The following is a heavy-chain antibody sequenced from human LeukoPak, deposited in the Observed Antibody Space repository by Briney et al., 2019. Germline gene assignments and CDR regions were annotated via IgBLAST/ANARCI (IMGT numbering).Heavy chain of an antibody. D-gene: IGHD7-27*01. CDR3: ARGPPGDLEGY. CDR1: GGSISSGDYS. Sequence: SETLSLTCTVSGGSISSGDYSWSWIRQPPGKGLEWIGYIYYSGSTYYNPSLKSRVTISVDTSKNQFSLKLSSVTAADTAVYYCARGPPGDLEGYWGQGTLVTVSS. V-gene: IGHV4-30-4*01. CDR2: IYYSGST. J-gene: IGHJ4*02.